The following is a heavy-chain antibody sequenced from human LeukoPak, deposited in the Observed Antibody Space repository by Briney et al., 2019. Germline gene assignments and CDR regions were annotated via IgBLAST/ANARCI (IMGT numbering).Heavy chain of an antibody. CDR2: IDSDGSDK. CDR1: GFTFRTEW. V-gene: IGHV3-74*01. J-gene: IGHJ4*02. Sequence: QPGESLRLACAASGFTFRTEWMFWVRQPPGQGLVWLSRIDSDGSDKAYADSVKGRFTISRDNAKNSLYLQMNSLRAEDTAVYYCAKRSDYGGNWNYFDYWGQGTLVTVSS. CDR3: AKRSDYGGNWNYFDY. D-gene: IGHD4-23*01.